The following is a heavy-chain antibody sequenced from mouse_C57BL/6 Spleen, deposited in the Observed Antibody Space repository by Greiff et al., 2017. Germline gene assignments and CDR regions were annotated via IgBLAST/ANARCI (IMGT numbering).Heavy chain of an antibody. CDR2: IDPSDSET. CDR3: ARAYGSSYYFDY. V-gene: IGHV1-52*01. D-gene: IGHD1-1*01. CDR1: GYTFTSYW. J-gene: IGHJ2*01. Sequence: QVQLQQPGAELVRPGSSVKLSCKASGYTFTSYWMHWVKQRPIQGLEWIGNIDPSDSETHYNQKFKDKATLTVDKSSSKAYMQLSSLTSEDSAVYYCARAYGSSYYFDYWGQGTTLTVSS.